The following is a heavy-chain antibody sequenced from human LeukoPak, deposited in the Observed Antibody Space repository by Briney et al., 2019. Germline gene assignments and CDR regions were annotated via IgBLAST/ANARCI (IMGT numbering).Heavy chain of an antibody. CDR1: GFTFSDYF. Sequence: GGSLRLSCAASGFTFSDYFMSWIRQAPGKGLEWVSYISSSGSTIYYADSVKGRFTISRDNAKSSLYLQMNSLRVEDTALYYCAKDYSSSWTGDAFDIWGQGTMVTVSS. CDR2: ISSSGSTI. CDR3: AKDYSSSWTGDAFDI. V-gene: IGHV3-11*01. D-gene: IGHD6-13*01. J-gene: IGHJ3*02.